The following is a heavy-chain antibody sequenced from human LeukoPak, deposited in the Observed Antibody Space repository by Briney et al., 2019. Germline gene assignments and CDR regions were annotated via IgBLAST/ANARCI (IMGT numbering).Heavy chain of an antibody. D-gene: IGHD3-10*01. Sequence: PSETLSLTCAVYGGSFSGNYWSWIRQPPGKGLEWIGEINHSGSTNYNPSLKSRVTISVDTSKNQFSLKLSSVTAADTAVYYCARGVWYYGSGRIYYFDYWGQGTLVTVSS. V-gene: IGHV4-34*01. CDR1: GGSFSGNY. J-gene: IGHJ4*02. CDR2: INHSGST. CDR3: ARGVWYYGSGRIYYFDY.